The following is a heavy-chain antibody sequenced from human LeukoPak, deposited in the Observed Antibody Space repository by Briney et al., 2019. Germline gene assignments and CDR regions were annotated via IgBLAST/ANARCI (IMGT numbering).Heavy chain of an antibody. V-gene: IGHV6-1*01. Sequence: SQTLSLTCAISGDSVSSNSATWDWIRQSPSRGLEWLGRTYYRSKWYNDYAVSVKSRVTINPDTSKNQFSLRLNSVTPEDTAVYYCAREGSDGYLFDYWGQGSLVIVSS. CDR2: TYYRSKWYN. CDR3: AREGSDGYLFDY. J-gene: IGHJ4*02. CDR1: GDSVSSNSAT. D-gene: IGHD3-22*01.